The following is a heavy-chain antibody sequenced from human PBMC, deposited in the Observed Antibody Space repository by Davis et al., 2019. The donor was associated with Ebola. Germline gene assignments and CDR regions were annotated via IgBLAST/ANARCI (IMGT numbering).Heavy chain of an antibody. CDR1: GYTFTSYG. J-gene: IGHJ6*02. D-gene: IGHD5-18*01. V-gene: IGHV1-18*04. Sequence: ASVKVSCKASGYTFTSYGISWVRQAPGQGLEWMGWISAYNGNTNYAQKLQGRVTMTTDTSTSTAYMELRSLRSEDTAVYYCARDQYSYGPVLGTNGGISGMDVWGQGTTVTVSS. CDR3: ARDQYSYGPVLGTNGGISGMDV. CDR2: ISAYNGNT.